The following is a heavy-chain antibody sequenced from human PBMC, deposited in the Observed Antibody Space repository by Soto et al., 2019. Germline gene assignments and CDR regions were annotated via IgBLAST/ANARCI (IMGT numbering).Heavy chain of an antibody. Sequence: GASGKVSCKASGSTFSSYRINWVRQAPGQGLEWVGGIVPIYRTADYAQKFQGRVTITADESARTSYMELRSLKSQDTAVYYCVRDSGAKLSSSWGRGTLVTVS. D-gene: IGHD6-13*01. CDR1: GSTFSSYR. CDR3: VRDSGAKLSSS. V-gene: IGHV1-69*13. J-gene: IGHJ4*02. CDR2: IVPIYRTA.